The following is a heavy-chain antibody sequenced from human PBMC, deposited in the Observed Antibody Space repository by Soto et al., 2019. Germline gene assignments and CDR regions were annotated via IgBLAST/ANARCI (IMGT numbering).Heavy chain of an antibody. V-gene: IGHV3-9*01. J-gene: IGHJ5*02. CDR1: GFTFYDYA. CDR3: AKELSTYYGSGSIRSWLDP. Sequence: SLRLSCAAPGFTFYDYAMHWVRQAPGKGLEWVSGISWNSGSIGYADSVKGRFTISRDNAKNSLYLQMNSLLAEDTALYYCAKELSTYYGSGSIRSWLDPWGQGTLVTVYS. D-gene: IGHD3-10*01. CDR2: ISWNSGSI.